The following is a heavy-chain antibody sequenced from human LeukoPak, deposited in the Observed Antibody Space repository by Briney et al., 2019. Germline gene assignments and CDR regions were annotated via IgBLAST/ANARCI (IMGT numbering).Heavy chain of an antibody. J-gene: IGHJ4*02. V-gene: IGHV3-49*04. CDR2: IRSKAYGGTT. D-gene: IGHD4-17*01. Sequence: GGSLGLSCTASGFTFGDYAMSWVRQAPGKGLEWVGFIRSKAYGGTTEYAASVKGRFTISRDDSKSIAYLQMNSLKTEDTAVYYCTRFYMTTDDYWGQGTLVTVSS. CDR3: TRFYMTTDDY. CDR1: GFTFGDYA.